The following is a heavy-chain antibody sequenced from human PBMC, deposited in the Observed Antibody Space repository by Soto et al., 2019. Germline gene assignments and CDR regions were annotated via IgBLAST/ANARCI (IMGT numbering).Heavy chain of an antibody. CDR1: GGSISSGGYY. J-gene: IGHJ4*02. CDR3: ARGGGIAAAGTLRY. D-gene: IGHD6-13*01. CDR2: IYYSGST. V-gene: IGHV4-31*03. Sequence: SETLSLTCTVSGGSISSGGYYWSWIRQHPGKGLEWIGYIYYSGSTYYNPSLKSRVTISVDTSKNQFSLKLSSVTAADTAVYYCARGGGIAAAGTLRYWGQGTLVTVSS.